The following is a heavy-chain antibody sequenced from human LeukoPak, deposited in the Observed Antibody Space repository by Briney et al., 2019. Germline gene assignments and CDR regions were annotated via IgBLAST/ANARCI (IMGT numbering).Heavy chain of an antibody. CDR3: ARGRGDTALVTDY. V-gene: IGHV1-46*01. J-gene: IGHJ4*02. D-gene: IGHD5-18*01. Sequence: ASVKVSCKASGYTFTNYYMHWVRQVPGQGLEWMGIINSSGGTTNYAQKFQGRVTMTRDTSTSTVYMGLSSLRSDDTAVYYCARGRGDTALVTDYWGQGTLVTVSS. CDR2: INSSGGTT. CDR1: GYTFTNYY.